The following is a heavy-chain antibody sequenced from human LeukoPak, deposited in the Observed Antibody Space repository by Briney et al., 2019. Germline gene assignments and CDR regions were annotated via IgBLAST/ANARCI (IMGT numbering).Heavy chain of an antibody. D-gene: IGHD5-18*01. CDR3: ARKIQLWYTYDY. V-gene: IGHV4-34*01. J-gene: IGHJ4*02. CDR1: GGSFSGYY. CDR2: INHSGST. Sequence: SETLSLTCAVYGGSFSGYYWGWIRQPPGKGLEWIGEINHSGSTNYNPSLKSRVTISVDTSENQFSLKLSSVTAADTAVYYCARKIQLWYTYDYWGQGTLVTVSS.